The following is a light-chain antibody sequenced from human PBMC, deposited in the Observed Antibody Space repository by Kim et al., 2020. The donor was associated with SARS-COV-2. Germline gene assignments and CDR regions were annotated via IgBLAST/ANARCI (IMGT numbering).Light chain of an antibody. J-gene: IGKJ1*01. V-gene: IGKV3-20*01. CDR1: RSVGSNY. CDR3: QQYGTSPPWT. Sequence: PGERATLSCRASRSVGSNYVAWYQQKPGQAPRLLMYDASTRATGIPDRFSGSGSGTDFTLTISRLEPEDFAVYYCQQYGTSPPWTFGQGTEVDIK. CDR2: DAS.